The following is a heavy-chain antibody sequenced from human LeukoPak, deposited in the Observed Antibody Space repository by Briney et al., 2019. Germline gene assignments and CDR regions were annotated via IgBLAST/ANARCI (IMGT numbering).Heavy chain of an antibody. J-gene: IGHJ4*02. V-gene: IGHV3-74*01. D-gene: IGHD3-22*01. Sequence: PGGSLRLSCAASGFAFSSYWMHWVRQAPGKGLVWVSRISDGRSTTTYADSVKGRFTISRDNAKNTLYLQMNGLRAEDTAVYCCSRSAYYDGSGNYYDYWGQGTLVTVSS. CDR1: GFAFSSYW. CDR2: ISDGRSTT. CDR3: SRSAYYDGSGNYYDY.